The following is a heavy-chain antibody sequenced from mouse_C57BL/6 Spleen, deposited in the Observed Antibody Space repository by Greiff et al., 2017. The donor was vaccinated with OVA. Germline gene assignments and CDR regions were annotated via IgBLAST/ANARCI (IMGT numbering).Heavy chain of an antibody. CDR1: GFTFSSYT. J-gene: IGHJ4*01. V-gene: IGHV5-9*01. CDR3: ARHDYEAMDY. CDR2: ISGGGGNT. Sequence: EVMLVESGGGLVKPGGSLKLSCAASGFTFSSYTMSWVRQTPEKRLEWVATISGGGGNTYYPDSVKGRFTISRDNAKNTLYLQMSSLRSEDTALYYCARHDYEAMDYWGQGTSVTVSS.